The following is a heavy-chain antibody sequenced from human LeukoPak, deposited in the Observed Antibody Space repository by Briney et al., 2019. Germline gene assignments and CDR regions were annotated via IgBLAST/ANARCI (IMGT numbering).Heavy chain of an antibody. J-gene: IGHJ4*02. CDR1: GFTVSSNY. CDR3: VISGGYYYDSSGFQPALDY. Sequence: PGGSLRLSCAASGFTVSSNYMSWVRQAPGKGLEWVSVIYSGGSTYYADSVKGRFTISRHNSKNTLYLQMNSLRAEDTAVYYCVISGGYYYDSSGFQPALDYWGQGTLVTVSS. V-gene: IGHV3-53*04. CDR2: IYSGGST. D-gene: IGHD3-22*01.